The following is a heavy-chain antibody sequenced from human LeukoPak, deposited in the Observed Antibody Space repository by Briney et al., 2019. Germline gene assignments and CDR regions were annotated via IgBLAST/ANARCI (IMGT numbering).Heavy chain of an antibody. CDR1: GGSISSYY. D-gene: IGHD2-2*01. J-gene: IGHJ5*02. V-gene: IGHV4-4*09. CDR3: ARRVVPAATVGWFDP. Sequence: SETLSLTCTVSGGSISSYYWSWIRQPPGKGLEWIGYIYTSGSTNYNPSLKSRVTISVDTSKNQFSLKLSSVTAADTAVYYCARRVVPAATVGWFDPRGQGTLVTVSS. CDR2: IYTSGST.